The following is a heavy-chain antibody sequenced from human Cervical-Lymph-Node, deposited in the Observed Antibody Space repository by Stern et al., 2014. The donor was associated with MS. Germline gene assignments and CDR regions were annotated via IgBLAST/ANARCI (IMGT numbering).Heavy chain of an antibody. Sequence: VQLQESGPRLVKPSETLSLTCTVSGGPISTYYWRWIRQPPGKGLQWIWYIYYSGSNNYNPSLHSRLTISGDPPKNQFSLKLSSVTAADTAVYYCARLDYGDYESWGQGTLVTVSS. D-gene: IGHD4-17*01. J-gene: IGHJ4*02. CDR2: IYYSGSN. V-gene: IGHV4-59*01. CDR1: GGPISTYY. CDR3: ARLDYGDYES.